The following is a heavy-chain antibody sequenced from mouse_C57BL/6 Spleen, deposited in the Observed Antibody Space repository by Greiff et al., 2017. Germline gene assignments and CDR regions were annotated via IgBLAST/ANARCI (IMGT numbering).Heavy chain of an antibody. CDR2: IDPNSGGT. Sequence: QVQLQQPGAELVEPGASVKLSCKASGYTFTSYWMHWVKQRPGRGLEWIGRIDPNSGGTKYNEKFKSKATLTVDKPSSTAYMQLSSLASEDSAVYYCARWGRARGYFDVWGTGTTVTVSS. CDR3: ARWGRARGYFDV. CDR1: GYTFTSYW. J-gene: IGHJ1*03. V-gene: IGHV1-72*01. D-gene: IGHD3-3*01.